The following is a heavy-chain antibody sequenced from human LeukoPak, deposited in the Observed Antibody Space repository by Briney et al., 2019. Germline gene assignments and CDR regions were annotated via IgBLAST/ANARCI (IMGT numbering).Heavy chain of an antibody. CDR1: GYTFTSYY. V-gene: IGHV1-46*01. CDR2: INPSGGST. J-gene: IGHJ4*02. CDR3: ARGYYDSSGYYYPSWGVGQ. D-gene: IGHD3-22*01. Sequence: ASVKVSRKASGYTFTSYYMHWVRQAPGQGLEWMGIINPSGGSTSYAQKFQGRVTMTRDTSTSTVYMELSSLRSEDTAVYYCARGYYDSSGYYYPSWGVGQWGQGTLVTVSS.